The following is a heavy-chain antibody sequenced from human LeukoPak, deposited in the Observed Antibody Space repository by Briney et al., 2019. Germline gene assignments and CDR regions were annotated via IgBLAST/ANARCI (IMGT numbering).Heavy chain of an antibody. D-gene: IGHD3-10*01. J-gene: IGHJ5*02. Sequence: SETLSLTCTVSGGFISSSSYYWGWIRQPPGKGLEWIGSIYYSGSTYYSPSLKSRVTISVDTSKNQFSLKLRSVTAADTAVYYCARGTYYYGSGSPSGGCWFDPWGQGTLVTVSS. CDR1: GGFISSSSYY. CDR3: ARGTYYYGSGSPSGGCWFDP. V-gene: IGHV4-39*07. CDR2: IYYSGST.